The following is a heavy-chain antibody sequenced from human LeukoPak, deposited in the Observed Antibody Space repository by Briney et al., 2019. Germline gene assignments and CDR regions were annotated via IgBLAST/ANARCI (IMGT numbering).Heavy chain of an antibody. D-gene: IGHD2-15*01. V-gene: IGHV3-30*18. J-gene: IGHJ3*02. CDR3: AKDLGDIVVVVAANHDAFDI. CDR1: GFTFSSYG. CDR2: ISYDGSNK. Sequence: PGRSLRLSCAASGFTFSSYGMHWVRQAPGKGLEWEAVISYDGSNKYYADSVKGRFTISRDNSKNTLYLQMNSLRAEDTAVYYCAKDLGDIVVVVAANHDAFDIWGQGTMVTVSS.